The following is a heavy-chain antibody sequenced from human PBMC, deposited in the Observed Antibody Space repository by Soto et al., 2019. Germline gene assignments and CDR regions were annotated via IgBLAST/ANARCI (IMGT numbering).Heavy chain of an antibody. Sequence: EVQLVETGGALIQPGGSLRLSCAASGFPVNATYLSWVRQAPGKGLEWLSVLYADGSTYYIDSVKGRFRISRDSSKTPLYLQMDSLRVDDTALCFCARTAEGDTPRTHWYFDLWGRGTLVTVSS. CDR1: GFPVNATY. J-gene: IGHJ2*01. CDR2: LYADGST. CDR3: ARTAEGDTPRTHWYFDL. D-gene: IGHD5-18*01. V-gene: IGHV3-53*02.